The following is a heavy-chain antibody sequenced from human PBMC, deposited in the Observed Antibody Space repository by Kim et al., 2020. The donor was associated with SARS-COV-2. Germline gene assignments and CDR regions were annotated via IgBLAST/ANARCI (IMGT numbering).Heavy chain of an antibody. V-gene: IGHV3-30*18. J-gene: IGHJ4*02. Sequence: GGSLRLSCAASGFTFSSYGMHWVRQAPGKGLEWVAVISYDGSNKYYADSVKGRFTISRDNSKNTLYLQMNSLRAEDTAVYYCAKDAGSGWDPYYFDYWGQGTLVTVSS. CDR2: ISYDGSNK. CDR3: AKDAGSGWDPYYFDY. D-gene: IGHD3-22*01. CDR1: GFTFSSYG.